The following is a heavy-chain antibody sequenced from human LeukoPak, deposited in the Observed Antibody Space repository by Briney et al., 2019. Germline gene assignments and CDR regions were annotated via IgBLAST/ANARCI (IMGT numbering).Heavy chain of an antibody. CDR3: ARGPGCTTTSCYQGIYYYYYMDV. CDR2: ISHSGTT. CDR1: GFNLSNAW. V-gene: IGHV4-59*08. J-gene: IGHJ6*03. Sequence: GSLRLSCAASGFNLSNAWMSWIRQSPGKGLEWVGYISHSGTTSYNSYLRSRVTISVDTSKNQLSLKLSSVTAADAAVYYCARGPGCTTTSCYQGIYYYYYMDVWGKGTTVTVSS. D-gene: IGHD2-2*01.